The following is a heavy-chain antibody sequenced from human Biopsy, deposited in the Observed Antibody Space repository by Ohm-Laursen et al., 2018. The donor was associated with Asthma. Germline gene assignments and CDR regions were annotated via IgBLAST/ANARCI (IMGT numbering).Heavy chain of an antibody. CDR1: GFTVSRDH. Sequence: SLRLSCAASGFTVSRDHMFWVRQAPGKGLEWVSVIYSGGTSDTADSVRGRFTISRDFYKNTLYLQMDSLRAEDTAVYYCASGQYYSDSRDLLDYWGQGTLVTVSS. J-gene: IGHJ4*02. D-gene: IGHD3-22*01. V-gene: IGHV3-53*01. CDR2: IYSGGTS. CDR3: ASGQYYSDSRDLLDY.